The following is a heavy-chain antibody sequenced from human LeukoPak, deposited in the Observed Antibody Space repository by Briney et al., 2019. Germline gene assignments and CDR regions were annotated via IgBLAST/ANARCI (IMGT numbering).Heavy chain of an antibody. Sequence: GGSLRLSCAASGFIFSSYGMHWVRQAPGKGLEWVAAISYDGSNKYYVDSVKGRFTISRDNSKNTLYLQMNSLRAEDTAVYYCVKVRLAARAPRRNEVFDIWGQGTMVTVSS. CDR1: GFIFSSYG. CDR2: ISYDGSNK. D-gene: IGHD6-6*01. CDR3: VKVRLAARAPRRNEVFDI. V-gene: IGHV3-30*18. J-gene: IGHJ3*02.